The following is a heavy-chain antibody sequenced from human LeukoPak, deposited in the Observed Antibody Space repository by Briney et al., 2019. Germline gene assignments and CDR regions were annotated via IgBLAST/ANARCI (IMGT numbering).Heavy chain of an antibody. D-gene: IGHD3-10*01. CDR3: ARDGGYRVRGVIIKGDYFDY. V-gene: IGHV4-30-4*07. CDR1: GGSISSGGYS. CDR2: IYYSGST. Sequence: PSETLSLTCAVSGGSISSGGYSWSWIRQPPGKGLEWIGYIYYSGSTYYNPSLKSRVTISVDTSKNQFSLKLSSVTAADTAVYYCARDGGYRVRGVIIKGDYFDYWGQGTLVTVSS. J-gene: IGHJ4*02.